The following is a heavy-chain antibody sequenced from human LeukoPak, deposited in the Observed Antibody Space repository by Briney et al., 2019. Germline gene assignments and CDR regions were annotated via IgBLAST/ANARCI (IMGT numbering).Heavy chain of an antibody. J-gene: IGHJ4*02. CDR2: ISSAGTT. CDR3: ARDLEAANTYYFDY. V-gene: IGHV3-66*01. D-gene: IGHD6-13*01. Sequence: GGSLRLSCAASGFTVSSSYMRWVRQAPGKGLEWVSIISSAGTTYYADSVKGRFTISRDNSKNTVYLQVNSLRDEDTAVYYCARDLEAANTYYFDYWGQGTMVTVSS. CDR1: GFTVSSSY.